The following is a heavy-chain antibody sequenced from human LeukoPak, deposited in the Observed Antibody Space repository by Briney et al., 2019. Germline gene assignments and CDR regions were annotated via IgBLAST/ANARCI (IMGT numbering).Heavy chain of an antibody. J-gene: IGHJ4*02. D-gene: IGHD6-19*01. V-gene: IGHV3-30-3*01. Sequence: GGSLRLSCAASGFTFNHYAMSWVRQAPGKGLEWVAVIAYDATNIYYADYVKGRFTISRVNSKATLFLQMNSLRPEDTAVYYCASTDSMAVTHSLDDWGQGTLVTVSA. CDR2: IAYDATNI. CDR3: ASTDSMAVTHSLDD. CDR1: GFTFNHYA.